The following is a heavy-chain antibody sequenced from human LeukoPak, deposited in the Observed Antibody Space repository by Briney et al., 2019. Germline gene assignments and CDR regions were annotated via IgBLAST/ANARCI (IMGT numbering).Heavy chain of an antibody. CDR3: ARGPSLRNFWSGYSLYYFDS. CDR1: GGSISSYY. D-gene: IGHD3-3*01. J-gene: IGHJ4*02. CDR2: IYYSGST. V-gene: IGHV4-59*01. Sequence: SETLSLTCTVSGGSISSYYWSWIRQPPGKGLEWIGYIYYSGSTNYNPSLKSRVTISVDTSKNQFSLKLSSVTAADTAVYYCARGPSLRNFWSGYSLYYFDSCGQGTLVPVSS.